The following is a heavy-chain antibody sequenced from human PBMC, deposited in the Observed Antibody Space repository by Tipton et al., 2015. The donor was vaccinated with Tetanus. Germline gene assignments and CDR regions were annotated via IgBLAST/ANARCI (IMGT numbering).Heavy chain of an antibody. J-gene: IGHJ6*02. Sequence: QLVQSGAELKKPGASVKVSCTASGYTFTGYYMYWVRQAPGQGLEWVGWIDPNSGDTIYAQNFQGRVTMTRDTSISTVYMERSRLRSDDTAVYYCARDRGDYIYYGMDVWGPGTTVTVSS. V-gene: IGHV1-2*02. D-gene: IGHD3-22*01. CDR2: IDPNSGDT. CDR1: GYTFTGYY. CDR3: ARDRGDYIYYGMDV.